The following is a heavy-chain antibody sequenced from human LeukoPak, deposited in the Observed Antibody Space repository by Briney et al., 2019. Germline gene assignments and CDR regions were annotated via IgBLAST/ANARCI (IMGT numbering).Heavy chain of an antibody. CDR1: GYTFTSYD. Sequence: ASVKVSCKASGYTFTSYDFNWVRQATGQRPEWMGWMSPNSGDTGYAQKFQDRVTMTRNTSISTAYMELSSLRSDDTAVYYCTRGPPNWGYDYWGPGTLVTVSS. V-gene: IGHV1-8*01. J-gene: IGHJ4*02. CDR3: TRGPPNWGYDY. CDR2: MSPNSGDT. D-gene: IGHD7-27*01.